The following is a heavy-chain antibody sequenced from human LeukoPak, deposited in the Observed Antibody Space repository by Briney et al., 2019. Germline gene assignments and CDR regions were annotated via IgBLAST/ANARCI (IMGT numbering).Heavy chain of an antibody. CDR2: IWYDGSNK. Sequence: RAPGLLCGASGFTFRSFWQQLGRPGPGKGLEWVAVIWYDGSNKYYADSVKGRFTISRDNSKNTLYLQMNSLRAEDTAVYYCARDMADWGQGTLVTVSS. D-gene: IGHD3-10*01. V-gene: IGHV3-33*01. CDR1: GFTFRSFW. CDR3: ARDMAD. J-gene: IGHJ4*02.